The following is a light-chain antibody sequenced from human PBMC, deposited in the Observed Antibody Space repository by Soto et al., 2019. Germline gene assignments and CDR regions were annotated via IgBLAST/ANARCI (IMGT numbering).Light chain of an antibody. CDR1: QDISND. CDR3: QHYNRYSEA. CDR2: KAS. V-gene: IGKV1-17*03. Sequence: DIQMTQSPSAMSASVGDRVTITCRASQDISNDLGWFQQKPGEVPKLLIYKASTLKSGVPSRFSGSGSRTELTLTISSLHPDDFATYYCQHYNRYSEAFGQGTKLDIK. J-gene: IGKJ1*01.